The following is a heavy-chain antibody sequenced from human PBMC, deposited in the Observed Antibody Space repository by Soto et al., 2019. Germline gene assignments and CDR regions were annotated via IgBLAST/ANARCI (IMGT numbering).Heavy chain of an antibody. V-gene: IGHV3-66*01. CDR3: AIWPHIVVRYECFDI. CDR2: VYSGGST. Sequence: GGSLRLSCAVSGFTVSTNYMSWIRQAPGKGLEWVSVVYSGGSTYYADSVKGRFTISRDSSKNTLYLQMNSLRAEDTAVYYCAIWPHIVVRYECFDILGQGTMVNV. J-gene: IGHJ3*02. CDR1: GFTVSTNY. D-gene: IGHD3-22*01.